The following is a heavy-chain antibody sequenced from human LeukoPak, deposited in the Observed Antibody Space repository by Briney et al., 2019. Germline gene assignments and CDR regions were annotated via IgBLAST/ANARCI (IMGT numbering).Heavy chain of an antibody. J-gene: IGHJ4*02. CDR2: INSDGSST. CDR1: GFTFSSYW. D-gene: IGHD2/OR15-2a*01. CDR3: AALPSMKQEGR. Sequence: GGSLRLSCAASGFTFSSYWMHWVRQAPGKGLVWVSRINSDGSSTSYADSVKGRFTISRDNAKNTLPLQMNSLRAEDTAVYYCAALPSMKQEGRWGQGTLVTVSS. V-gene: IGHV3-74*01.